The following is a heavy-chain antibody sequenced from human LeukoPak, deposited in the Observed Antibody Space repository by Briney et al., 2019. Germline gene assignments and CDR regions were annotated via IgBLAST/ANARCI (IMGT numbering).Heavy chain of an antibody. CDR3: ARDGNCSGGSCYDFDY. CDR2: IYYSGST. V-gene: IGHV4-30-4*01. Sequence: SETLSLTCTVSGGSISSGDYYWSWIRQPPGKGLEWIGYIYYSGSTYYNPSLKSRVTISVDTFKNQFSLKLSSVTAADTAVYYCARDGNCSGGSCYDFDYWGQGTLVTVSS. J-gene: IGHJ4*02. D-gene: IGHD2-15*01. CDR1: GGSISSGDYY.